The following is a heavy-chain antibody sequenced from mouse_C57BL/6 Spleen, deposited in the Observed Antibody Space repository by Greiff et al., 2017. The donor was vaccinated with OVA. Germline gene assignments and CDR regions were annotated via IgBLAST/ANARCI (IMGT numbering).Heavy chain of an antibody. V-gene: IGHV1-69*01. D-gene: IGHD2-4*01. CDR1: GYTFTSYW. Sequence: QVQLQQPGAELVMPGASVKLSWKASGYTFTSYWMHWVKQRPGQGLEWIGEIDPSDSYTNYNQKFKGKSTLTVDKSSSTAYMQLSSLTSEDSAIYYCARDDSRYFDYWGQGTTLTVSS. CDR2: IDPSDSYT. J-gene: IGHJ2*01. CDR3: ARDDSRYFDY.